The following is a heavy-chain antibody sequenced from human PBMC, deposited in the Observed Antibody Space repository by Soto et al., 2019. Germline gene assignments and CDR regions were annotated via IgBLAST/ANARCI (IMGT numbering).Heavy chain of an antibody. J-gene: IGHJ4*02. CDR3: ARGMYYYDSSGWAY. CDR2: ISSSSSTI. D-gene: IGHD3-22*01. V-gene: IGHV3-48*02. CDR1: GFTFSSYS. Sequence: PGGSLRLSCAASGFTFSSYSMNWVRQAPGKGLEWVSYISSSSSTIYYADSVKGRFNISRDNAKNSLYLQMNSLRDEDTAVYYCARGMYYYDSSGWAYWGQGTLVTAPQ.